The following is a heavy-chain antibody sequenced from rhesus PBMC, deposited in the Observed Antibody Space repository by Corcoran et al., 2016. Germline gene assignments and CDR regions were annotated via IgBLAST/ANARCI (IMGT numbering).Heavy chain of an antibody. D-gene: IGHD6-25*01. CDR2: ICGRRTST. V-gene: IGHV4S10*01. J-gene: IGHJ3*01. CDR3: ATIAAAGIGAAFDF. Sequence: QLQLQESGPGLVKPSETLSVTCAVSGGSISDSYRWSWIRQPPGKGLEWIGYICGRRTSTNHNPPRKSRVAISKDTSKKQFSLKLNSVTAADTAVYYCATIAAAGIGAAFDFWGQGLRVTV. CDR1: GGSISDSYR.